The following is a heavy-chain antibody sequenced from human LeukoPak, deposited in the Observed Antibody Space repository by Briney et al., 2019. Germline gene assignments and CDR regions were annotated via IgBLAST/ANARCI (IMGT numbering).Heavy chain of an antibody. V-gene: IGHV4-59*01. D-gene: IGHD6-6*01. CDR2: IYYSGST. CDR1: GGSISSYY. J-gene: IGHJ6*02. Sequence: ASETLSLTCTVSGGSISSYYWSWIRQPPGKGLEWIGYIYYSGSTNYNPSLKSQVTISVDTSKNQFSLKLSSVTAADTAVYYCARVKYSSSPSYYYYYYGMDVWGQGTTVTVSS. CDR3: ARVKYSSSPSYYYYYYGMDV.